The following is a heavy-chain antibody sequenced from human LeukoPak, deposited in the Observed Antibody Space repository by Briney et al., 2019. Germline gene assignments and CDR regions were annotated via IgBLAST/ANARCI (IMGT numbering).Heavy chain of an antibody. Sequence: GGSLRLSCAASGFTFSGYSMNWVRQAPGKGLEWVSSISSSSSYIYYVDSLKGRFTISRDNSKNTLYLQMNSLRAEDTAVYYCAKRERIEQWPGDAFDIWGQGTMVTVSS. V-gene: IGHV3-21*04. J-gene: IGHJ3*02. CDR3: AKRERIEQWPGDAFDI. CDR2: ISSSSSYI. D-gene: IGHD6-19*01. CDR1: GFTFSGYS.